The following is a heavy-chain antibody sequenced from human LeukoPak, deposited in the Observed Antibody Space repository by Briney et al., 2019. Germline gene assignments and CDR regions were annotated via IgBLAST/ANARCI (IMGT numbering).Heavy chain of an antibody. J-gene: IGHJ4*02. V-gene: IGHV3-23*01. Sequence: GGSLRLSCAVSGITLNNYGMSWVRQAPGKGLEWVAGISGSGGSTNYPDSVKGRFTISRDSAKNTLYLQMNRLRAGDTAVYFCAKRGVVIRVILVGFHKEAYYFDSWGQGALVTVSS. CDR3: AKRGVVIRVILVGFHKEAYYFDS. D-gene: IGHD3-10*01. CDR1: GITLNNYG. CDR2: ISGSGGST.